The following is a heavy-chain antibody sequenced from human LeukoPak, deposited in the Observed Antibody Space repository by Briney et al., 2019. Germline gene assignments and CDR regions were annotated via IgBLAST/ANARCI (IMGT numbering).Heavy chain of an antibody. CDR2: ISSSGSTI. CDR1: GFTFSDYY. D-gene: IGHD6-6*01. CDR3: ARDMGRYSSSRSGAFDI. V-gene: IGHV3-11*01. Sequence: PGGSLRLSCAASGFTFSDYYMSWIRQAPGKGLEWVSYISSSGSTIYYADSVKGRSTISRDNAKNSLYLQMNSLRVEDTAVYYCARDMGRYSSSRSGAFDIWGQGTMVTVSS. J-gene: IGHJ3*02.